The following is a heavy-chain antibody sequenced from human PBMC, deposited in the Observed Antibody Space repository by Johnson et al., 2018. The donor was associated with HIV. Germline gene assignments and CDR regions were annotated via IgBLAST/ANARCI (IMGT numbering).Heavy chain of an antibody. J-gene: IGHJ3*02. CDR1: GFTFDDYT. V-gene: IGHV3-43*01. CDR3: AREAAADAFDI. Sequence: VQLVESGGVVVQPGGSLRLSCAASGFTFDDYTMHWVRQAPGKGLEWVSLISWDGGSTYYADSVKGRFTISRDNSKNSLYLQMNSLRTEDTALYYCAREAAADAFDIWGQGTMVTVSS. CDR2: ISWDGGST. D-gene: IGHD6-13*01.